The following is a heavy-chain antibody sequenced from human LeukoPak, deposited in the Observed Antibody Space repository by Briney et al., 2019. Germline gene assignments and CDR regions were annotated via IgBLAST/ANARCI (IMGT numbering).Heavy chain of an antibody. V-gene: IGHV3-30-3*01. D-gene: IGHD1-14*01. CDR2: ISYDGNST. Sequence: GKSLRLSCAASGFTFNKYAIHWVRQAPGKGLEWVSVISYDGNSTYYADSVRGRFTISRDNSKNSLYLQVNSLRPEDTAVYYCARGKTATTSLNYWGQGTPVTVSS. CDR3: ARGKTATTSLNY. CDR1: GFTFNKYA. J-gene: IGHJ4*02.